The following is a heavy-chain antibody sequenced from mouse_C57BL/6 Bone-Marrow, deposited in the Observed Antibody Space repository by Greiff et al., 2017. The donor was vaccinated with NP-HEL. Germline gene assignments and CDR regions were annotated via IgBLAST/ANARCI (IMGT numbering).Heavy chain of an antibody. CDR3: ARSPCNWVYSMDY. Sequence: QVQLQQSGAELVRPGTSVKVSCKASGYAFTNYLIEWVKQRPGQGLEWIGVINPGSGGTNYNEKFKGKATLTADKSSSTAYMQLSSLTSEDSAVYFCARSPCNWVYSMDYWGQGTSVTVSS. V-gene: IGHV1-54*01. J-gene: IGHJ4*01. CDR1: GYAFTNYL. D-gene: IGHD4-1*01. CDR2: INPGSGGT.